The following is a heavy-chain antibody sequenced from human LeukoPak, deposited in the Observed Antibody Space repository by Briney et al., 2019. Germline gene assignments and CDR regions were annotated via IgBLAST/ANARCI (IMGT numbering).Heavy chain of an antibody. V-gene: IGHV1-18*01. D-gene: IGHD5-18*01. J-gene: IGHJ5*02. CDR2: ISAYNGNT. CDR3: ARDSVALRGYSYGLRENWFDP. Sequence: ASVKVSCKASGYTFTSHGISWVRQAPGQGLEWMGWISAYNGNTNYAQKLQGRVTMTTDTSTSTAYMELRSLRSDDTAVYYCARDSVALRGYSYGLRENWFDPWGQGTLVTVSS. CDR1: GYTFTSHG.